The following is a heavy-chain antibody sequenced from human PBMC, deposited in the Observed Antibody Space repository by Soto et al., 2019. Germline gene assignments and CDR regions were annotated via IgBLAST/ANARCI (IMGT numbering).Heavy chain of an antibody. J-gene: IGHJ6*03. CDR2: INHSGST. V-gene: IGHV4-34*01. CDR3: ARGKRYCTNGGCYTRYYYYYYMDV. D-gene: IGHD2-8*01. Sequence: PSETLSLTCAVYGGSFSGYYWSWIRQPPGKGLEWIGEINHSGSTNYNPSLKSRVTISVDTSKNQFSLKLSSVTAADTAVYYCARGKRYCTNGGCYTRYYYYYYMDVWGKGTTVTVSS. CDR1: GGSFSGYY.